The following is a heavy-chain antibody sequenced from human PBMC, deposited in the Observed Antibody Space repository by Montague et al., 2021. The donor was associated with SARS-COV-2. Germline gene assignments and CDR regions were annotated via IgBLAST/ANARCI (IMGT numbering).Heavy chain of an antibody. CDR3: ARSYGDYRDIYFDF. V-gene: IGHV2-70*01. CDR2: IDWDEDQ. D-gene: IGHD4-17*01. CDR1: GFSLNTSGMC. Sequence: PALVKPTQTLTLTCTFSGFSLNTSGMCVSWIRQPPGKALEWLALIDWDEDQYYSTSLKTRLTISKDTSKNQVVLTMTNMDPMDTATYYCARSYGDYRDIYFDFWGQGTLVTVSS. J-gene: IGHJ4*02.